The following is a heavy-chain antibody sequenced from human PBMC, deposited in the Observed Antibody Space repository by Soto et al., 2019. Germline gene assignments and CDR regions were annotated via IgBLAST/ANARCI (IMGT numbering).Heavy chain of an antibody. J-gene: IGHJ1*01. D-gene: IGHD2-8*01. Sequence: GGSLRLSCAASGFTFRTYGMHWVRQAPGKGLNWVALISFDGSATQYADSVKGRFTISRDNSKNTLYLQMNSLRVEDTAVYYCAGGTLMMVDEGYSFEHWGQGT. CDR2: ISFDGSAT. V-gene: IGHV3-30*19. CDR3: AGGTLMMVDEGYSFEH. CDR1: GFTFRTYG.